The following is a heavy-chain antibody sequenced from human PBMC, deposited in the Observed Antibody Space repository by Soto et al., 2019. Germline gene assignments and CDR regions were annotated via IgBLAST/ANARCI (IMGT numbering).Heavy chain of an antibody. J-gene: IGHJ4*02. V-gene: IGHV4-59*01. D-gene: IGHD1-26*01. CDR2: IYYSGST. CDR3: ARRYGGNFDY. Sequence: QVQLQESGPGLVKPSETLSLTCTVSGGSINNYYWSWIRQPPGKGLEWIGYIYYSGSTNYNPSLXSXLXIXXDTSKNQFSLKLSSVTAADTAVYYCARRYGGNFDYWGQGTLVTVSS. CDR1: GGSINNYY.